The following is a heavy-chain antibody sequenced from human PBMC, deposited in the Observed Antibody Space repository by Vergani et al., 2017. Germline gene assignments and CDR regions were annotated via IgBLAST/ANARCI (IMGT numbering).Heavy chain of an antibody. V-gene: IGHV3-21*01. CDR3: ARASRYCSGGSCFDY. D-gene: IGHD2-15*01. CDR2: ISSSSSYI. J-gene: IGHJ4*02. CDR1: GFTFSSYS. Sequence: EVQLVESGGGLVKPGGSLRLSCAASGFTFSSYSMNWVRQAPGKGLEWASSISSSSSYIYYADSLKGRFTISRDNAKNSLYLQMNSLRAEDRAVYYCARASRYCSGGSCFDYWGQGTLVTVSS.